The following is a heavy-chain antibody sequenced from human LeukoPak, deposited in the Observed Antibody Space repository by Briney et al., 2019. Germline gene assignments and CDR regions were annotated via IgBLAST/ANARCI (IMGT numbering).Heavy chain of an antibody. V-gene: IGHV3-66*01. CDR2: IYSGGST. J-gene: IGHJ6*02. CDR3: ARDRIFGPYYYGMDV. Sequence: GGSLRLSCAAPGFTVSSNYMSWVRQAPGKGLEWVSVIYSGGSTYYADSVKGRFTISRDNSKNTLYLQMNSLRAEDTAVYYCARDRIFGPYYYGMDVWGQGTTVTVSS. CDR1: GFTVSSNY. D-gene: IGHD3-3*02.